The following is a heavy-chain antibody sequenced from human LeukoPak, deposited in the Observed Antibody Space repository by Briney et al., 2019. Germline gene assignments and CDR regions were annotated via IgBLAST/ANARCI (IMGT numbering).Heavy chain of an antibody. CDR1: GGSISSGGYS. J-gene: IGHJ4*02. D-gene: IGHD7-27*01. CDR2: IYHSGST. CDR3: ARTNWEYYFDY. Sequence: PSETLSLTCAVSGGSISSGGYSWSWIRQPPGKGLEWIGYIYHSGSTYYNPSLKSRVTISVDRSKNQFSLKLSSVTVADTAVYYCARTNWEYYFDYWGQGTLVTVSS. V-gene: IGHV4-30-2*01.